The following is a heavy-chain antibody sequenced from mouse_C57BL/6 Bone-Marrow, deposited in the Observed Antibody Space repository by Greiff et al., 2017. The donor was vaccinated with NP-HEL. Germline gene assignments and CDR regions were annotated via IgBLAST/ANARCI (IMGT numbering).Heavy chain of an antibody. CDR3: TTLLRLY. CDR2: IDPENGDT. CDR1: GFNIKDDY. V-gene: IGHV14-4*01. J-gene: IGHJ3*01. Sequence: VQLKESGAELVRPGASVKLSCTASGFNIKDDYMHWVKQRPEQGLEWIGWIDPENGDTEYASKFQGQATITADTSSNTAYLQLSSLTSEDTAVDYCTTLLRLYWGQGTLVTVSA. D-gene: IGHD1-1*01.